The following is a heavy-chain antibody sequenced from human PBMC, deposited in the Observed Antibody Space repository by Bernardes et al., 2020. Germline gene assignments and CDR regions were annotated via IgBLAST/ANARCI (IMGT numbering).Heavy chain of an antibody. D-gene: IGHD1-26*01. CDR2: IWYDGSNK. J-gene: IGHJ4*02. CDR1: GFTFSSYG. V-gene: IGHV3-33*01. Sequence: GVSLRISCAASGFTFSSYGMHWVRQAPGKGLEWVAVIWYDGSNKYYADSVKGRFTISRDNSKNTLYLQMNSLRAEDTAVYYCARDSPVGATHGDYWGQGTLVTVSS. CDR3: ARDSPVGATHGDY.